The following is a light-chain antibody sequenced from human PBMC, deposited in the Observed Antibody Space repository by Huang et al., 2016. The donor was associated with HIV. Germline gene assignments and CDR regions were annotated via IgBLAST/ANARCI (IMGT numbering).Light chain of an antibody. J-gene: IGKJ1*01. CDR2: GAS. CDR3: QQSRA. CDR1: QRVSSSY. V-gene: IGKV3-20*01. Sequence: ENVLMQSPGTLSLSPGEGATLSCRASQRVSSSYLAWYQQKPGQAPRLLIYGASNRATGIPDFTLTISRLEPEDSAVYYCQQSRAFGQGTKVEIK.